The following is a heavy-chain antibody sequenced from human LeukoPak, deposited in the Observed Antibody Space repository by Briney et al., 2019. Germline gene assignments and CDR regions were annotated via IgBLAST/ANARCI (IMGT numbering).Heavy chain of an antibody. CDR2: IRRITDGGTT. CDR3: ATAVSRYTLTWGGFDI. Sequence: PGGSLRLSCAASGFTFSNAWMNWVRQAPRKGLEWVGRIRRITDGGTTDYAAPVKGRFTISRDDSKNTLYLQMNSLKTEDAGVYYCATAVSRYTLTWGGFDIWGQGTRVTVSS. CDR1: GFTFSNAW. V-gene: IGHV3-15*01. J-gene: IGHJ3*02. D-gene: IGHD1-14*01.